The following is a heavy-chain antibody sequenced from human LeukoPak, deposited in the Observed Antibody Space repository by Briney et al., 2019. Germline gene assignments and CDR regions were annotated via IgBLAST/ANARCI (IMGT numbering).Heavy chain of an antibody. CDR3: VKDWPNQDGDYGLH. V-gene: IGHV3-23*01. J-gene: IGHJ1*01. D-gene: IGHD4-17*01. Sequence: PGGSLRLSCAASGFTFSSYAMSWVRQAPGKGLEWVSAISGSGGSTYYADSVKGRFTISRDNSKNTLYLQMDSLRVEDTAVYHCVKDWPNQDGDYGLHWGRGTLVTVSS. CDR1: GFTFSSYA. CDR2: ISGSGGST.